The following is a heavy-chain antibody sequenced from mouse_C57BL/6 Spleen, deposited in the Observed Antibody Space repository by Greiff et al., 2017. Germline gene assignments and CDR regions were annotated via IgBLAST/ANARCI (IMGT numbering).Heavy chain of an antibody. V-gene: IGHV1-22*01. D-gene: IGHD2-3*01. Sequence: VQLQQSGPELVKPGASVKMSCKASGYTFTDYNMHWVKQSHGKSLEWIGYINPNNGGTSYNQKFKGKATLTVNKSSSTAYMELRSLTSEDSAVYYCARCYDGYPWFAYWGQGTLVTVSA. CDR1: GYTFTDYN. CDR2: INPNNGGT. J-gene: IGHJ3*01. CDR3: ARCYDGYPWFAY.